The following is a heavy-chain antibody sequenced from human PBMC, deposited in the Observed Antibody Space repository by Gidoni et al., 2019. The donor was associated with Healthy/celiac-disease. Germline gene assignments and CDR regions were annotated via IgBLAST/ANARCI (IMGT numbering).Heavy chain of an antibody. Sequence: QVQLVQSGAEVKKPGSAVKVSCKASGGTFSSYAVSWVRQAPGQGLEWMGGIIPILGTANYAQKFQGRVTITADESTSTAYMELSSLRSEDTAVYYCASSYYYDSIGYYLDAFEIWGQETMVTVSS. CDR3: ASSYYYDSIGYYLDAFEI. D-gene: IGHD3-22*01. J-gene: IGHJ3*02. CDR2: IIPILGTA. CDR1: GGTFSSYA. V-gene: IGHV1-69*01.